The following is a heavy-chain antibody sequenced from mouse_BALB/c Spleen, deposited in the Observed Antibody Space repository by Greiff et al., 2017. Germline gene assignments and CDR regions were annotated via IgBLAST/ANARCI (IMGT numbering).Heavy chain of an antibody. V-gene: IGHV14-4*02. CDR3: NENYYAMDY. J-gene: IGHJ4*01. CDR1: GFNIKDYY. Sequence: EVQLQQSGAELVRSGASVKLSCTASGFNIKDYYMHWVKQRPEQGLEWIGWIDPENGDTEYAPKFQGKATMTADTSSNTAYLQLSSLTSEDTAVYYCNENYYAMDYGGQGTSVTVSS. CDR2: IDPENGDT.